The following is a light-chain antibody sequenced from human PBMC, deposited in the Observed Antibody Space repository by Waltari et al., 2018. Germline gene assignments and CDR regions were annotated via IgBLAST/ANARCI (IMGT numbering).Light chain of an antibody. J-gene: IGLJ2*01. CDR1: SSNIVSTT. Sequence: QSVLTQPPSASGTPGQRVTISCSGSSSNIVSTTVNWYQQPPGTAPKPLIHSNNQRPSGVPDRFSGSKSGTSASLAISGLQSEDEADYYCAAWDDSLNAVFGGGTKLTVL. CDR3: AAWDDSLNAV. V-gene: IGLV1-44*01. CDR2: SNN.